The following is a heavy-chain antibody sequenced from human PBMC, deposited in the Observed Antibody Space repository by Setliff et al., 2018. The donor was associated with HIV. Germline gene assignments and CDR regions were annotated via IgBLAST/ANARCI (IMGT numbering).Heavy chain of an antibody. J-gene: IGHJ4*02. D-gene: IGHD6-13*01. Sequence: ASVKVSCKTSGYIFTDYYMHWVRQAPGQGLEWMGWINPNSGDTNYAQKFQGRVTMTRDTSITTAYMELKWLRSDDTADTAVYYCAKDKTSTWYGGIDFWGQGTLVTVS. CDR1: GYIFTDYY. V-gene: IGHV1-2*02. CDR3: YYCAKDKTSTWYGGIDF. CDR2: INPNSGDT.